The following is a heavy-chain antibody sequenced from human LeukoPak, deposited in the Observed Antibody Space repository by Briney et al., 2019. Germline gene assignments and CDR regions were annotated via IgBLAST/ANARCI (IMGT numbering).Heavy chain of an antibody. CDR2: IIPIFGTA. V-gene: IGHV1-69*01. CDR3: ATKSTRGYSYGKYYYYMDV. CDR1: GGTFSSYA. J-gene: IGHJ6*03. D-gene: IGHD5-18*01. Sequence: SVKVSCKASGGTFSSYAISWVRQAPGQGLEWMGGIIPIFGTANYAQKFQGRVTITADESTSTAYMELSSLRSEDTAVYYCATKSTRGYSYGKYYYYMDVWGKGTTVTISS.